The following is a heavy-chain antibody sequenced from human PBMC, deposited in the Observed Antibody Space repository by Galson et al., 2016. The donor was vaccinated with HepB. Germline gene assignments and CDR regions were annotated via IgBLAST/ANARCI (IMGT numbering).Heavy chain of an antibody. CDR1: GFNIGSFS. V-gene: IGHV3-33*01. CDR3: ARDLGGCNGFGCSYYFDY. CDR2: IWYNGRNK. J-gene: IGHJ4*02. Sequence: SLRLSCAAAGFNIGSFSMNWVRQTPGKEPEWLAVIWYNGRNKYYADSVGGRFTISRDTSTNMVYLQMNSLRVEDTAMYYCARDLGGCNGFGCSYYFDYWGQGILVTVSS. D-gene: IGHD2/OR15-2a*01.